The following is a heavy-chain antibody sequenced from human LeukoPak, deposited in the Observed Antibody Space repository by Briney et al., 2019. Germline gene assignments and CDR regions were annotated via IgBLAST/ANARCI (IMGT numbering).Heavy chain of an antibody. Sequence: GGSLRLSCAASGFTFSSYSMNWVRQAPGKGLEWVSYISSSSSTIYYADSVKGRFTISRDNAKNTLYLQMNSLRAEDTAVYYCAKDRNTAMVYWYFDLWGRGTLVTVSS. CDR1: GFTFSSYS. CDR3: AKDRNTAMVYWYFDL. CDR2: ISSSSSTI. V-gene: IGHV3-48*01. J-gene: IGHJ2*01. D-gene: IGHD5-18*01.